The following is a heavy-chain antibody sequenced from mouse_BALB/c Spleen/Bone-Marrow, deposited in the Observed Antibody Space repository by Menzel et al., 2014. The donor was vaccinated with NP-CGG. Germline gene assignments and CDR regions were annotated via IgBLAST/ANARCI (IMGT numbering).Heavy chain of an antibody. CDR3: ARDLDY. Sequence: QVQLQQSGAELVRPGVSVKISCKGYGYTFTDYAMHWVKQSHAKSLEWIGVISTYYGDATYNQKFEGKATMTVDKSSSTAYMELARLTSEDSAIYYCARDLDYWGQGTTLTVSS. V-gene: IGHV1S137*01. CDR1: GYTFTDYA. CDR2: ISTYYGDA. J-gene: IGHJ2*01.